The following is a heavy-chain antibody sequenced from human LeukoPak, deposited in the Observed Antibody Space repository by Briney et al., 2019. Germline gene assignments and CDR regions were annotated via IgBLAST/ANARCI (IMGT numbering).Heavy chain of an antibody. D-gene: IGHD2-2*01. V-gene: IGHV1-3*01. CDR2: INAGNGNT. CDR1: GYTFTSYG. J-gene: IGHJ4*02. CDR3: ALGGVPAAIDY. Sequence: ASVKVSCKASGYTFTSYGISWVRQAPGQRLEWMGWINAGNGNTKYSQKFQGRATITRDTSASTAYMELSSLRSEDTAVYYCALGGVPAAIDYWGQGTLVTVSS.